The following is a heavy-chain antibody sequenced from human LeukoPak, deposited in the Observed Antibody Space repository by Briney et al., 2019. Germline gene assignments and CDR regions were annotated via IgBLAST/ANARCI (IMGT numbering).Heavy chain of an antibody. V-gene: IGHV4-39*01. CDR3: ARRWGNIVGVTYEY. CDR1: GSSITSVSHY. J-gene: IGHJ4*02. D-gene: IGHD3-16*01. Sequence: PSETLSLTCTISGSSITSVSHYWGWIRQPPGKGLEWIGDIYYTGSTYYSPSLRSRVTMSVHTSEDQFSLRLNSVTAVDTAVYYCARRWGNIVGVTYEYWGQGTLVTVSS. CDR2: IYYTGST.